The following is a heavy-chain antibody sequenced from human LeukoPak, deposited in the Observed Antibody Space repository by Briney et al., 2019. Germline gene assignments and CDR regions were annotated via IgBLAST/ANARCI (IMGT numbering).Heavy chain of an antibody. CDR1: GFSFSSYD. D-gene: IGHD3-22*01. Sequence: GGSLRLSCAASGFSFSSYDFHWVRQRKGESPEWVSAIGTAGDTYYPASVKGRFTISRENAKNSLYLQMNILEVGATAVYYCASATRGGYYDHWGQGTLVSVSS. V-gene: IGHV3-13*01. J-gene: IGHJ5*02. CDR3: ASATRGGYYDH. CDR2: IGTAGDT.